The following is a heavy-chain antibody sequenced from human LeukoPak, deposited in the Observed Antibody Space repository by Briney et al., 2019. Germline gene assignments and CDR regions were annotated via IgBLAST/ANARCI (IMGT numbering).Heavy chain of an antibody. CDR2: IKEDGSSQ. D-gene: IGHD5-24*01. CDR3: AKGGLRDGYSYAS. J-gene: IGHJ5*02. V-gene: IGHV3-7*03. CDR1: GFTFSHSW. Sequence: GGSLRLSCVASGFTFSHSWMTWVRQAPGKGLEWVGHIKEDGSSQNYADSVNGRFTISRDNSKNTLSLQMNSLRAADTAVYYCAKGGLRDGYSYASWGQGTLITVSS.